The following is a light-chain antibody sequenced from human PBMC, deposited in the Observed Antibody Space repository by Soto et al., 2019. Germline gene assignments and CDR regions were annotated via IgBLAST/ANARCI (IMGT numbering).Light chain of an antibody. Sequence: ETVWSQYQGKLSLSPGERATLSCRVSQSVSSSYLAWYQQKPGQAPRLLIYGASSRASGIPDRFSGSGSGTDFTLTISRLEPEDFAVYYCQQYASSPRTFGQGSMV. CDR3: QQYASSPRT. J-gene: IGKJ1*01. V-gene: IGKV3-20*01. CDR2: GAS. CDR1: QSVSSSY.